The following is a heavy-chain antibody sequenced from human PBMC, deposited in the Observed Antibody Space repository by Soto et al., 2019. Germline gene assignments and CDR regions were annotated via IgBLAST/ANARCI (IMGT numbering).Heavy chain of an antibody. CDR1: GGSFSGYY. J-gene: IGHJ4*02. D-gene: IGHD5-18*01. V-gene: IGHV4-34*01. CDR2: INHSGRT. CDR3: ARFRGYSYGPKIYFDY. Sequence: QVQLQQWGAGLLKPSETLSLTCAVYGGSFSGYYWSWIRQPPGKGLEWIGEINHSGRTNYNPSLKSRVTISVDTSQNQFSLKLSSVTAADTAVYYCARFRGYSYGPKIYFDYCGQGTLVTVSS.